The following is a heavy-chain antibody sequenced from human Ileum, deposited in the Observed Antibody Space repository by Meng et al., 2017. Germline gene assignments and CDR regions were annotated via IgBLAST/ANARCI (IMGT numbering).Heavy chain of an antibody. CDR2: ISASGDST. CDR1: GFPFSFYA. CDR3: AFDF. V-gene: IGHV3-23*01. J-gene: IGHJ4*02. Sequence: VRLLQSGGGLVAAGRSLRLSCAASGFPFSFYAMGWGRQAPGQGLELVLAISASGDSTYYADSVKGRFTVSRNNSKYTLYLQMESLRAEDTAMYYCAFDFWGQGTLVTVS.